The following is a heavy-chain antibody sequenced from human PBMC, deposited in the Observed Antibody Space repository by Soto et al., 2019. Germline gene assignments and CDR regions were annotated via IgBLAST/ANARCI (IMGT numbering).Heavy chain of an antibody. V-gene: IGHV3-23*01. CDR2: ISRHGDFT. Sequence: EVQLLESGGDLIQPGGSLRLSCAASGFTFNIYAMTWVRQARGKGLEWVSAISRHGDFTYYADSVEGRFTISRDNSKNTLYLQMNSLRAEDTAVYYCAKDRYLDHDSRGYLFDNWGQGTLVTVSS. CDR3: AKDRYLDHDSRGYLFDN. D-gene: IGHD3-22*01. J-gene: IGHJ4*02. CDR1: GFTFNIYA.